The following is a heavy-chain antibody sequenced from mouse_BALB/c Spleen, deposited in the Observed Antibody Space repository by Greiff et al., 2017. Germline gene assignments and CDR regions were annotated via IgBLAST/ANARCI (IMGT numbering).Heavy chain of an antibody. V-gene: IGHV5-12-1*01. CDR1: GFAFSSYD. CDR2: ISSGGGST. Sequence: EVKLMESGGGLVKPGGSLKLSCAASGFAFSSYDMSWVRQTPEKRLEWVAYISSGGGSTYYPDTVKGRFTISRDNAKNTLYLQMSSLKSEDTAMYYCARQNGYGWYFDVWGAGTTVTVSS. J-gene: IGHJ1*01. D-gene: IGHD2-2*01. CDR3: ARQNGYGWYFDV.